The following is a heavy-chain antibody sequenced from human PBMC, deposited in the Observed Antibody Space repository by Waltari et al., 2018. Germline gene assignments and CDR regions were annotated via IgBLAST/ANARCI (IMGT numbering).Heavy chain of an antibody. CDR3: VKYSGFDYFFDY. CDR1: GFIFSNCN. V-gene: IGHV3-30*18. J-gene: IGHJ4*02. Sequence: QMQLVESGGGVVQPGRSLRLSCAASGFIFSNCNMHWVRQAPGQWVEWVAGISNDGNNKDYADSVKTRFTVSRENSKNTLYLQINSLRDDDTAVYYCVKYSGFDYFFDYWGQGTLVTVSS. D-gene: IGHD5-12*01. CDR2: ISNDGNNK.